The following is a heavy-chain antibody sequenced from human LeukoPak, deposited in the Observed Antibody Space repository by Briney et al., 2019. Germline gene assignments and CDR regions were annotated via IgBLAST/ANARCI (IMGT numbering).Heavy chain of an antibody. CDR1: GDSIGSTAYY. V-gene: IGHV4-39*02. CDR3: ATHRRPGCRCDEKSFEI. D-gene: IGHD1-14*01. Sequence: SKTLSLTCTVSGDSIGSTAYYWDWFRQPPGKGLEWIGNSYDGGSTHYNPSLKSRLTMSVDTSKNHFSLRLNSVTAAAPAIYYCATHRRPGCRCDEKSFEIWGQATMFCLSS. J-gene: IGHJ3*02. CDR2: SYDGGST.